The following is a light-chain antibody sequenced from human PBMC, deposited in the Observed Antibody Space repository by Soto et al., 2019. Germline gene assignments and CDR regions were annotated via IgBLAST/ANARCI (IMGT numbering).Light chain of an antibody. CDR3: SSYTSSNTEV. V-gene: IGLV2-14*03. J-gene: IGLJ1*01. CDR1: SSDVGGYNY. Sequence: QSVLSQPASVSRSPGQSITISCTGTSSDVGGYNYVSWYQHHPGKAPKLMIYDVSTRPSGVSNRFSGSKSGNTASLTISGLQAEDEADYYCSSYTSSNTEVFGTGTKVTVL. CDR2: DVS.